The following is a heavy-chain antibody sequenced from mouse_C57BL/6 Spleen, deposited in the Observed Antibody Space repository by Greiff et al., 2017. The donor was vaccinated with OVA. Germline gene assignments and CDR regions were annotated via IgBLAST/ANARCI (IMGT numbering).Heavy chain of an antibody. Sequence: VQRVESGAELARPGASVKLSCKASGYTFTSYGISWVKQRTGQGLEWIGEIYPRSGNTYYNEKFKGKATLTADKSSSTAYMELRSLTSEDSAVYFCARGDSPYYFDYWGQGTTLTVSS. CDR1: GYTFTSYG. J-gene: IGHJ2*01. CDR2: IYPRSGNT. V-gene: IGHV1-81*01. D-gene: IGHD6-1*01. CDR3: ARGDSPYYFDY.